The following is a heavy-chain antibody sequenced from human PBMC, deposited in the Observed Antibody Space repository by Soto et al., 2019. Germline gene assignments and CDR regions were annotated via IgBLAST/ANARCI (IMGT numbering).Heavy chain of an antibody. CDR2: IIPIFGTA. D-gene: IGHD6-6*01. Sequence: QVQLVQSGAEVKKPGSSVKVSCKASGGTFSSYAISWVRQAPGQGLEWMGGIIPIFGTANYAQKFQGRVTITADESTSTAYMELSCLRSEDTAVYYCAETNLERIGMSSSYYFDYWGQGTLVTVSS. J-gene: IGHJ4*02. V-gene: IGHV1-69*01. CDR1: GGTFSSYA. CDR3: AETNLERIGMSSSYYFDY.